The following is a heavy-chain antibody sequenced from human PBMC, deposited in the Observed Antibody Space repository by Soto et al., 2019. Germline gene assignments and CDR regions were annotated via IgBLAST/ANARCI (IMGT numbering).Heavy chain of an antibody. D-gene: IGHD6-19*01. J-gene: IGHJ3*02. CDR2: ISGSGSST. CDR3: AKVNSSGWYFDAFDI. V-gene: IGHV3-23*01. CDR1: GFTFSSYG. Sequence: GGSLRLSCAASGFTFSSYGMHWVRQAPGKGLEWVSAISGSGSSTYYADSVKGRFTISRDNSKNTLYLQTNSLRAEDTAVYYCAKVNSSGWYFDAFDIWGQGTMVTVSS.